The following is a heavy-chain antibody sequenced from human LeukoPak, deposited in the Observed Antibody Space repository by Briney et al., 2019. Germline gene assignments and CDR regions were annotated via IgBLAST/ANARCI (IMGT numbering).Heavy chain of an antibody. Sequence: GGXLXXSCAASGFTFSGSAMHWVRQASGKGLEWVGRIRSKANSYATAYAASVKGRFTISRDDSKNTAYLQMNSLKTEDTAVYYCTSSDYDFWSVPDDYWGQGTLVTVSS. CDR2: IRSKANSYAT. J-gene: IGHJ4*02. V-gene: IGHV3-73*01. D-gene: IGHD3-3*01. CDR3: TSSDYDFWSVPDDY. CDR1: GFTFSGSA.